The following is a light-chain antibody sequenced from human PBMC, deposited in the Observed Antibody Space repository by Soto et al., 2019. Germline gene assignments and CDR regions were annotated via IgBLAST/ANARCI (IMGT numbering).Light chain of an antibody. CDR1: QSVSSN. CDR3: QQYGSSPLT. V-gene: IGKV3-15*01. Sequence: EIVMTQSPATLSVSPGERATLSCRASQSVSSNLAWYQQKPGQAPRLYIYGASTRATGIPARFSGSGSGTDFTLTISRLEPEDFAVYYCQQYGSSPLTFGGGTKVDIK. J-gene: IGKJ4*01. CDR2: GAS.